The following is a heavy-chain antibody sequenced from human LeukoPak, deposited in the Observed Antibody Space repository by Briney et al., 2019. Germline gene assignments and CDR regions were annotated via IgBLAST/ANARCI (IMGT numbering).Heavy chain of an antibody. J-gene: IGHJ5*02. CDR3: AREPYGDGTLNWFDP. V-gene: IGHV1-69*10. Sequence: SVNVSSKASGGTFTSYAISWVRHAPGQGHEWMGRIFPILGIANYAQKFQGRVTITADKSTSTAYMELSSLRSEDTAVYYCAREPYGDGTLNWFDPWGQGTLVTVSS. CDR2: IFPILGIA. D-gene: IGHD4-17*01. CDR1: GGTFTSYA.